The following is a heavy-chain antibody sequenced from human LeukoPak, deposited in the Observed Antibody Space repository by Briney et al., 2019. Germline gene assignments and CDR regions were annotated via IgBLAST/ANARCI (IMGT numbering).Heavy chain of an antibody. Sequence: EGSLRLSCVASGFPFSGYWMDWVRQAPGKGREWVANINQDGTTQYFAPSVKGRFSISRDNAKNSLYLQMNSLRAEDTAVYYCSRSLDYLGQGALVTVSS. J-gene: IGHJ4*02. CDR1: GFPFSGYW. CDR3: SRSLDY. V-gene: IGHV3-7*01. CDR2: INQDGTTQ.